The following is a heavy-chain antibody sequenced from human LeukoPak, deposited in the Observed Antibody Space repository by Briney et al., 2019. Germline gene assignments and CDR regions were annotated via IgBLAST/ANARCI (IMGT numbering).Heavy chain of an antibody. CDR1: GGSISSYY. V-gene: IGHV4-59*08. CDR2: IYYSGST. Sequence: SETLSLTCTVSGGSISSYYWSWIRQPPGKGLEWIGYIYYSGSTNYNPSLKSRGTISVDTSKNQFSLKLSSVTAADTAVYYCARNPLRGYYDSSGSARYFDYWGQGTLVTVSS. CDR3: ARNPLRGYYDSSGSARYFDY. J-gene: IGHJ4*02. D-gene: IGHD3-22*01.